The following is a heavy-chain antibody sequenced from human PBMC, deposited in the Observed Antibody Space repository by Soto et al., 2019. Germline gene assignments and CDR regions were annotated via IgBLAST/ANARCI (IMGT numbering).Heavy chain of an antibody. D-gene: IGHD3-10*01. J-gene: IGHJ6*02. CDR1: GGTFSSYT. Sequence: QVQLVQSGAEVKKPGSSVKVSCKASGGTFSSYTISWVRQAPGQGLEWMGRIIPILGIANYAQKFPGRVTITADKSTSXXYMELRSLRSEDTAVYYCARGLWFGESDDYYGMDVWGQGTTVTVSS. CDR3: ARGLWFGESDDYYGMDV. CDR2: IIPILGIA. V-gene: IGHV1-69*02.